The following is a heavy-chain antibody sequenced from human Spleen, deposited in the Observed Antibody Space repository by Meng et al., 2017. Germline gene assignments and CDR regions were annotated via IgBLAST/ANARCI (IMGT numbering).Heavy chain of an antibody. V-gene: IGHV4-34*01. D-gene: IGHD3-9*01. CDR2: INHSGIT. CDR1: GGSFSAYY. J-gene: IGHJ4*02. CDR3: ARGPFRYFD. Sequence: GSLRLPCAVHGGSFSAYYWSWTRQPPGKGLEWIGEINHSGITDYNPSLQSRVTISVDTSKNQYSLKLRSLTAADTGVYFCARGPFRYFDWGQGTLVTVSS.